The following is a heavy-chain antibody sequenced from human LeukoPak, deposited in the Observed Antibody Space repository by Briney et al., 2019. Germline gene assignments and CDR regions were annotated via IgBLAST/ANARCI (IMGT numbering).Heavy chain of an antibody. J-gene: IGHJ4*02. CDR1: GFTFSNYG. D-gene: IGHD3-22*01. CDR3: AKGRYYDSSAYYSLDYFDY. CDR2: ISYDGSNK. Sequence: QAGGSLRLSCAASGFTFSNYGMHWVRQAPGKGLEWVAVISYDGSNKYYADSVKGRFTISRDNSKNTLYLQMNSLRAEDTAVYYCAKGRYYDSSAYYSLDYFDYWGQGTLVTVSS. V-gene: IGHV3-30*18.